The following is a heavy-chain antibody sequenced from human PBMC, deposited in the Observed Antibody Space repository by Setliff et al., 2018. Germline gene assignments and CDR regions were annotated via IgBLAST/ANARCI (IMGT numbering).Heavy chain of an antibody. Sequence: SETLSLTCTVSGGSISSGGYYWSWIRQHPGKGLEWIGYIYYSGSTYYNPSLKSRVTISVDTSKNQFSLKLSAVTAADTAVYYCAREAGYYDSSGPVGVPYYYYMDVWGKGTTVTISS. CDR2: IYYSGST. V-gene: IGHV4-31*03. J-gene: IGHJ6*03. CDR3: AREAGYYDSSGPVGVPYYYYMDV. CDR1: GGSISSGGYY. D-gene: IGHD3-22*01.